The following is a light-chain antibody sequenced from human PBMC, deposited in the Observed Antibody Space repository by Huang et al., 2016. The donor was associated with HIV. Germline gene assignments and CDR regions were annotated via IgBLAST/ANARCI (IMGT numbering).Light chain of an antibody. CDR3: QQYNSWPPNT. V-gene: IGKV3-15*01. Sequence: EIVMTQSPAILSVSPGERATLSCRASQSVSTNLAWYQHKPGQAPSLLIHGASTRATGIPARFSGSGSGTEFTLTISALQSEDFALYYCQQYNSWPPNTFGQGTKLEMK. CDR1: QSVSTN. CDR2: GAS. J-gene: IGKJ2*01.